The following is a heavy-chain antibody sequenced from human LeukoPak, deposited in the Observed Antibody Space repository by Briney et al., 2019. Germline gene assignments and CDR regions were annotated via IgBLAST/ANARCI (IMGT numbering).Heavy chain of an antibody. CDR2: ISGSSGST. J-gene: IGHJ4*02. V-gene: IGHV3-23*01. CDR3: AKYIVVVPAAGAYFDY. D-gene: IGHD2-2*01. CDR1: GFTFSTYA. Sequence: RGSLRLSCAASGFTFSTYAMSWVRQAPGKGLEWVSDISGSSGSTYYADSVKGRFTISRDNSKNTLYLQMNGLRAEDTAVYYCAKYIVVVPAAGAYFDYWGQGTLVTVSS.